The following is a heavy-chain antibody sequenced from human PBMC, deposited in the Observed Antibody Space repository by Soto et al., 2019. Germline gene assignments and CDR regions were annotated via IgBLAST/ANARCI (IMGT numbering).Heavy chain of an antibody. CDR3: ARTFCSTTSCQAHGMDV. V-gene: IGHV4-61*01. CDR2: LYYTGTT. J-gene: IGHJ6*02. Sequence: QVQLQESGPGLVKPSETLSLTCTVSGDSVSSGSYYWTWIRQPPGKGLEWIGYLYYTGTTNYNPSLKSRVTKSLDTSSNQFSLSLSSVTAADTAVYFCARTFCSTTSCQAHGMDVWGQGTSVTVSS. D-gene: IGHD2-2*01. CDR1: GDSVSSGSYY.